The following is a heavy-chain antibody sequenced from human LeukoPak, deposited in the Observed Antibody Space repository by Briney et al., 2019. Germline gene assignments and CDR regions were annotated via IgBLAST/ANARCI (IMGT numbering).Heavy chain of an antibody. J-gene: IGHJ4*02. CDR3: ARIDYYDTGGYAY. CDR1: GGSISYSSFY. CDR2: MYYSGST. Sequence: SETLSLTCTVSGGSISYSSFYWGWIRQPPGKGLEWIGSMYYSGSTYSNPSLKSRVTISVDTSKSQFSLKLSSVTAADTAVYYCARIDYYDTGGYAYWGQGTLVTVSS. D-gene: IGHD3-22*01. V-gene: IGHV4-39*01.